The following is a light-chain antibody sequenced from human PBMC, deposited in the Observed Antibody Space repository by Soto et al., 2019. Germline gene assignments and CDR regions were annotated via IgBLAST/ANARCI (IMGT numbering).Light chain of an antibody. CDR2: AAS. J-gene: IGKJ1*01. Sequence: EIVLTQSPGTLSLYTGESATLSCRASQSVSSRYLAWYQQKPGQAPRLLIYAASRRATGIPDRFSGSGSGTDFTLTISSLQPDDSATYYCQQYNSYRAFGQGTKVDVK. CDR3: QQYNSYRA. V-gene: IGKV3-20*01. CDR1: QSVSSRY.